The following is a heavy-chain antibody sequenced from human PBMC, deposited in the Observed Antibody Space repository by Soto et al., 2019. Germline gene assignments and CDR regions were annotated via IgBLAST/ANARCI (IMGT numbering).Heavy chain of an antibody. CDR1: GYTFTSYA. Sequence: ASVKVSCKASGYTFTSYAMHWVRQAPGQRLEWMGWINAGNGNTKYSQKFQGRVTITRDTSASTAYMELSSLRSEDTAVYYCARAPVNRRYFQHWGQGTLVTVSS. D-gene: IGHD4-17*01. CDR3: ARAPVNRRYFQH. J-gene: IGHJ1*01. CDR2: INAGNGNT. V-gene: IGHV1-3*01.